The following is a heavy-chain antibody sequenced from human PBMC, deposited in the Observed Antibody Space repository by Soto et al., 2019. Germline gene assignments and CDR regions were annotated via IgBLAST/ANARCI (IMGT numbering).Heavy chain of an antibody. Sequence: SETLSLTCSVSGADINTYSWTWIRQPAGKGLEWIGRIYTSASINYNPSLRGRVTLSVDTSTNRVSLKPASVTAADTAVYYCARDREAGYNFYYGMDVWGQGTTVTVSS. J-gene: IGHJ6*02. CDR2: IYTSASI. CDR1: GADINTYS. V-gene: IGHV4-4*07. CDR3: ARDREAGYNFYYGMDV. D-gene: IGHD6-19*01.